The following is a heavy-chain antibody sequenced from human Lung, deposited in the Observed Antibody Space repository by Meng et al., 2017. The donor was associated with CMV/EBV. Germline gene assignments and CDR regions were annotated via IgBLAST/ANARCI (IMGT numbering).Heavy chain of an antibody. CDR2: LRFGGNNK. D-gene: IGHD6-13*01. V-gene: IGHV3-30*02. CDR3: DNDPNPYSRAPEYFQP. J-gene: IGHJ1*01. Sequence: GGSXRLSCAASGFTFSSHGMHWVPQTPGKGLEWLAFLRFGGNNKYHADSVRGRFTISSDKSNNTLYLQMNRLRAEDTAVYYDDNDPNPYSRAPEYFQPSGQGXLVTVSS. CDR1: GFTFSSHG.